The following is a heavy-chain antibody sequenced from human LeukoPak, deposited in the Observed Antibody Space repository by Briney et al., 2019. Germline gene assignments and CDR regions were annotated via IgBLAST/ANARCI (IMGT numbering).Heavy chain of an antibody. V-gene: IGHV4-31*03. D-gene: IGHD1-26*01. CDR3: ARDRGGESGSYDY. Sequence: SETLSLTCTVSGGSISSGGYYWSWIRQHPGKGLEWIGCIYYSGGTYYNPSLKSRVTISVDTSKNQFSLKLNSVTAADTAVYYCARDRGGESGSYDYWGQGTLVTVSS. CDR1: GGSISSGGYY. CDR2: IYYSGGT. J-gene: IGHJ4*02.